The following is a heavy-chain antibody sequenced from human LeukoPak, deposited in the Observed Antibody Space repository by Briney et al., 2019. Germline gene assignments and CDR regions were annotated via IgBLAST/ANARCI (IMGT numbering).Heavy chain of an antibody. CDR3: VRDISGYYFDY. V-gene: IGHV3-11*05. Sequence: GGSLRLSCAASGFTFSDYHMTWIRQAPGKGLEWVSYISGSSIYTRYADSVKGRFTISRDNAKNSLYLQMNSLRAEDTALYYCVRDISGYYFDYWGQETRGTVSS. CDR2: ISGSSIYT. J-gene: IGHJ4*02. CDR1: GFTFSDYH. D-gene: IGHD3-22*01.